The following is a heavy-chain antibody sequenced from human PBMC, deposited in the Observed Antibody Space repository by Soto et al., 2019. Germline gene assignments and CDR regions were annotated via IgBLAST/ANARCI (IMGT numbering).Heavy chain of an antibody. J-gene: IGHJ4*02. CDR1: GGSISSSNW. Sequence: SETLSLTCAVSGGSISSSNWWSWVRQPPGKGLEWIGEIYHSGSTNYNSSLKSRVTISVDKSKNQFSLKLSSVTAADTAVYYCASSYSSSWGLHFDYWGQGTLVTVS. CDR2: IYHSGST. V-gene: IGHV4-4*02. D-gene: IGHD6-13*01. CDR3: ASSYSSSWGLHFDY.